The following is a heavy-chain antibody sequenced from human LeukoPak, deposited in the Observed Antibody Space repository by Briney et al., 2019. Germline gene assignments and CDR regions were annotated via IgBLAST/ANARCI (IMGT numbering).Heavy chain of an antibody. CDR3: ARASIVGAKFDY. CDR2: IIPILGIA. Sequence: ASVKVSCKASGGTFSSYAISWVRQAPGQGLEWMGRIIPILGIANYAQKFQGRLTITADKSTSTAYMELSSLRSEDTAVYSCARASIVGAKFDYWGQGTLVTVSS. V-gene: IGHV1-69*04. D-gene: IGHD1-26*01. J-gene: IGHJ4*02. CDR1: GGTFSSYA.